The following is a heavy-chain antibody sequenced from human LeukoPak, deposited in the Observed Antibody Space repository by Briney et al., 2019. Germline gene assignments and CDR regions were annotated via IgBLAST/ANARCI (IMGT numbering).Heavy chain of an antibody. CDR2: IYYSGST. D-gene: IGHD3-10*01. J-gene: IGHJ4*02. Sequence: PSETLSLTCTVSGGSISSGDYYWSWIRQPPGKGLEWIGYIYYSGSTYYNPSLKSRVTISVDTSKNQFSLKLSSVTAADTAVYYCARGGGSGHFDYWGQGTLVTVSS. CDR3: ARGGGSGHFDY. V-gene: IGHV4-30-4*01. CDR1: GGSISSGDYY.